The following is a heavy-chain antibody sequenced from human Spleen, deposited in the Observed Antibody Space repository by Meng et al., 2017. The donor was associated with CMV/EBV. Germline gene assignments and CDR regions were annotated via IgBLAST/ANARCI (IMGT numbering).Heavy chain of an antibody. CDR1: GFTFSSYA. J-gene: IGHJ4*02. CDR2: ISYDGSNK. CDR3: ARAISVFGGGFDY. D-gene: IGHD3-16*01. V-gene: IGHV3-30*04. Sequence: AASGFTFSSYAMHWVRQAPGKGLEWVAVISYDGSNKYYADSVKGRFTISRDNSKNTLYLQMNSLRAEDTAVYYCARAISVFGGGFDYWGQGTLVTVSS.